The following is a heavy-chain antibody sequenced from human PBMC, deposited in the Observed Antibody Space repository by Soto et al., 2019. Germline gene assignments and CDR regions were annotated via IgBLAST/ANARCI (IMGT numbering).Heavy chain of an antibody. CDR1: GFTFSRYS. J-gene: IGHJ5*02. Sequence: EVQLVESGGGLVQPGGSLRLSSAASGFTFSRYSMNWVRQAPGKGLEWISYITSDSSTIYYADSVKGRFTISRDNAKNSLFLQMNSLRDEDTAMYYCARDNGRAGSFDPWGQGTLVTVSS. CDR2: ITSDSSTI. V-gene: IGHV3-48*02. CDR3: ARDNGRAGSFDP. D-gene: IGHD6-13*01.